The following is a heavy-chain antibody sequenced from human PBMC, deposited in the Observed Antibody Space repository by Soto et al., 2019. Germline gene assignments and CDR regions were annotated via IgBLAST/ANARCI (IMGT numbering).Heavy chain of an antibody. Sequence: SETLSLTCTVSGGSISSGGYYWSWIRQHPGKGMEWIGYIYYSGSTYYNPSLKSRVTISVDTSKNQFSLKLSSVTAADTAVYYCASSIAGGGLDYGVLDYWGQGTLVTVSS. CDR3: ASSIAGGGLDYGVLDY. D-gene: IGHD4-17*01. V-gene: IGHV4-31*03. J-gene: IGHJ4*02. CDR2: IYYSGST. CDR1: GGSISSGGYY.